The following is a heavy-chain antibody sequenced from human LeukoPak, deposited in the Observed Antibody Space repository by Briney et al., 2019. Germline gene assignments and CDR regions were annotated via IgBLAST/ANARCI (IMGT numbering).Heavy chain of an antibody. CDR2: INSDGSST. D-gene: IGHD5-18*01. Sequence: GGSLRLSCTASGFTFSSYWMHWVRQAPGKGLVWVSRINSDGSSTTYADSVKGRFTISRDSAKNTLSLQMNSLRAEDTAVYYCARQIQLWSDFGYWGQGTLVTVSS. CDR1: GFTFSSYW. V-gene: IGHV3-74*01. J-gene: IGHJ4*02. CDR3: ARQIQLWSDFGY.